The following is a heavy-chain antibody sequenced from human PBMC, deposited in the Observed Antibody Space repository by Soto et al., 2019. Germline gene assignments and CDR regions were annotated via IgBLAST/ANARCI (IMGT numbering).Heavy chain of an antibody. Sequence: ASVKVSCKVSGYTLTELSMHWVRQAPGKGLEWMGGFDPEDGETIYAQKFQGRVTMTEDTSTDTAYMELSSLRSEDTAVYYCATVYRKYQLLYGDYYYMDVWGKGTTVTV. D-gene: IGHD2-2*02. CDR2: FDPEDGET. CDR1: GYTLTELS. V-gene: IGHV1-24*01. CDR3: ATVYRKYQLLYGDYYYMDV. J-gene: IGHJ6*03.